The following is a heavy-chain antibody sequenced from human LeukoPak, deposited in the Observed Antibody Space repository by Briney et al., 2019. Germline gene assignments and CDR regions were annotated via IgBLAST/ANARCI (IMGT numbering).Heavy chain of an antibody. Sequence: SETLSLTCTVSVGSISSYYWSWIRQPPGKGVEWMGEINHSGSTNYNPSLKSQVTISVDTSKNQFTMKLSSVTAADTAVYYCASRLNWGQGTLVTVSS. V-gene: IGHV4-34*01. D-gene: IGHD3-16*01. CDR3: ASRLN. CDR1: VGSISSYY. J-gene: IGHJ4*02. CDR2: INHSGST.